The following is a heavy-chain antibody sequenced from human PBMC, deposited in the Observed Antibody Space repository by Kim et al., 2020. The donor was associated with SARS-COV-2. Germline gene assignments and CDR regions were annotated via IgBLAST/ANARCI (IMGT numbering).Heavy chain of an antibody. J-gene: IGHJ5*02. V-gene: IGHV3-30*04. CDR1: GFTFSSYA. D-gene: IGHD6-19*01. Sequence: GGSLRLSCAASGFTFSSYAMHWVRQAPGKGLEWVAVISYDGSNKYYADSVKGRFTISRDNSKNTLYLQMNSLRAEDTAVYYCARDAQYSSGWYPSWFDPWGQGTLVTVSS. CDR3: ARDAQYSSGWYPSWFDP. CDR2: ISYDGSNK.